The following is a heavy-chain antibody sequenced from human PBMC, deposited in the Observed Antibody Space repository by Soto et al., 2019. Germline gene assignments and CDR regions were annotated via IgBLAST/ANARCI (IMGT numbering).Heavy chain of an antibody. D-gene: IGHD6-13*01. CDR2: ISYDGSNK. J-gene: IGHJ2*01. CDR3: ARDGPSSSWDWDFDL. CDR1: GFTFSSYA. Sequence: QVQLVESGGGVVQPGRSLRLSCAASGFTFSSYAMHWVRQAPGKGLEWVAVISYDGSNKYYADSVKGRFTISRDNSKNTRYLQMNSLRAEDTAVYYCARDGPSSSWDWDFDLWGRGTLVTVSS. V-gene: IGHV3-30-3*01.